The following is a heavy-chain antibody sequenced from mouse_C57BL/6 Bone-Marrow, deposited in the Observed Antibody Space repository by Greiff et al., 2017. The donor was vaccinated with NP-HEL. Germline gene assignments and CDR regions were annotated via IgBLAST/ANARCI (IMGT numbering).Heavy chain of an antibody. Sequence: VESEGGLVQPGSSMKLSCTASGFTFSDYYMAWVRQVPETGLEWVANINYDGSSTYYLDSLQSRFIISRDNAKNSLYLQMSRLKSEDTDTYYCAREDYGTYYYAMDYWGQGTSVTVSA. V-gene: IGHV5-16*01. CDR3: AREDYGTYYYAMDY. D-gene: IGHD1-1*01. J-gene: IGHJ4*01. CDR2: INYDGSST. CDR1: GFTFSDYY.